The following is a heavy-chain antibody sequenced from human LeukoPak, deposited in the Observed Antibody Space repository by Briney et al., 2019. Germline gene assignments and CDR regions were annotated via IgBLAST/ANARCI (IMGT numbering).Heavy chain of an antibody. V-gene: IGHV5-51*01. Sequence: RGESLKISCTGSGYSFTTYWIAWARQMPGKGLEWMGIIYPGDSDTRYSPSFQGQVTISADKSISTAYLQWSSLKASDTAMYYCARLIRPLRAILTGYYRYFDYWGQGTLVTVSS. J-gene: IGHJ4*02. CDR1: GYSFTTYW. CDR2: IYPGDSDT. D-gene: IGHD3-9*01. CDR3: ARLIRPLRAILTGYYRYFDY.